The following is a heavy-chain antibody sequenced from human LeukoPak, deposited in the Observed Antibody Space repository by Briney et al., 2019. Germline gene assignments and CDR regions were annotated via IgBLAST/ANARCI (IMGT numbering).Heavy chain of an antibody. CDR2: IKQDGSER. V-gene: IGHV3-7*01. J-gene: IGHJ4*02. Sequence: GGSLRLSCAASGFTFTTFWMSWVRQAPGKGLEWVANIKQDGSERYYVDSVKGRFTISRDNAKNSLCLQMNSLRAEDTGVYYCAGSGWQVYLDYWGQGALVTVSS. D-gene: IGHD6-19*01. CDR1: GFTFTTFW. CDR3: AGSGWQVYLDY.